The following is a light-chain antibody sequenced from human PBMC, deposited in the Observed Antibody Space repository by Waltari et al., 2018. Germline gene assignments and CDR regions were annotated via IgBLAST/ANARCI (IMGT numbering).Light chain of an antibody. Sequence: SYELTQPPSVSVSPGQTARITCSGDTLSSQWAFWYQQKPGRSPVLLIYKNVKRPSEIPARFSGSHSGTTVTLTISGVQAEDEADYYCQSRDSTTLFVFGAGTKLTVL. V-gene: IGLV3-25*03. J-gene: IGLJ2*01. CDR2: KNV. CDR3: QSRDSTTLFV. CDR1: TLSSQW.